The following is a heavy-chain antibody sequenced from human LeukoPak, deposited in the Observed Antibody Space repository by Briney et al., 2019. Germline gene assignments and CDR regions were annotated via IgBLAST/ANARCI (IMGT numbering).Heavy chain of an antibody. CDR1: GFTFSSYG. CDR2: ISYDGSNK. V-gene: IGHV3-30*18. J-gene: IGHJ3*02. CDR3: AKFLQRGWGGAFDI. D-gene: IGHD6-25*01. Sequence: GRSLRLSCAASGFTFSSYGMHWVRQAPGKGLEWVAVISYDGSNKYYADSVKGRFTISRDNSKNTLYLQMNSLRAEDTAVYYCAKFLQRGWGGAFDIWGQGTMATVSS.